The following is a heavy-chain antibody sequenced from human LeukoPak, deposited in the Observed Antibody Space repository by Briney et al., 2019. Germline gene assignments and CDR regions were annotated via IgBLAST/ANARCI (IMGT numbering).Heavy chain of an antibody. CDR1: GFTVSSNY. D-gene: IGHD5-18*01. J-gene: IGHJ6*02. CDR3: ARTNGVDTAMVFYYYGMDV. Sequence: GGSLRLSCAASGFTVSSNYMSWVRQAPGKGLEWVSVIYSGGSTYYADPVKGRFTISRDNSKNTLYLQMNSLRAEDTAVYYCARTNGVDTAMVFYYYGMDVWGQGTTVTVSS. V-gene: IGHV3-66*01. CDR2: IYSGGST.